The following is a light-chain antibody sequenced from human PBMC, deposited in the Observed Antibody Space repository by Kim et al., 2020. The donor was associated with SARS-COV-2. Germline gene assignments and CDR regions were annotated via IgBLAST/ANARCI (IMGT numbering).Light chain of an antibody. CDR1: SSNIGAFYD. Sequence: QRVPISCNGTSSNIGAFYDVHWYQLLPGAAPKLLIFDNVNRPSGVPDRFSGSKSGSSASLVITGLQAEDEADYYCQSYDRSLGGSVFGGGTKLTVL. V-gene: IGLV1-40*01. CDR2: DNV. CDR3: QSYDRSLGGSV. J-gene: IGLJ3*02.